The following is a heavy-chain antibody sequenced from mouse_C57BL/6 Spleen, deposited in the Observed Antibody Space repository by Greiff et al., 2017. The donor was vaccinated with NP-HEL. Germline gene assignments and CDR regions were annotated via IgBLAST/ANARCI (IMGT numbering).Heavy chain of an antibody. V-gene: IGHV1-15*01. CDR1: GYTFTDYE. CDR2: IDPETGGT. CDR3: TRVGRDY. D-gene: IGHD4-1*01. Sequence: VHLVESGAELVRPGASVTLSCKASGYTFTDYEMHWVKQTPVHGLEWIGAIDPETGGTAYNQKFKGKAILTADKSSSTAYMELRSLTSEDSAVYYCTRVGRDYWGQGTTLTVSS. J-gene: IGHJ2*01.